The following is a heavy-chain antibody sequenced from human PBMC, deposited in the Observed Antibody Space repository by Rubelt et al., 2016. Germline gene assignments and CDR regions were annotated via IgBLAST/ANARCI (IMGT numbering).Heavy chain of an antibody. CDR3: ASIAARPAFFDY. D-gene: IGHD6-6*01. CDR1: GFTFSSYW. CDR2: IKQDGSEK. Sequence: EVRLVESGGGLVQPGGSLRLSCAASGFTFSSYWMSWVRRAPGKGLEWVANIKQDGSEKYYVDSVKGRFTISRDNAKNSLYLHMNSLRAEDTAVYYCASIAARPAFFDYWGQGALVTVSS. J-gene: IGHJ4*02. V-gene: IGHV3-7*02.